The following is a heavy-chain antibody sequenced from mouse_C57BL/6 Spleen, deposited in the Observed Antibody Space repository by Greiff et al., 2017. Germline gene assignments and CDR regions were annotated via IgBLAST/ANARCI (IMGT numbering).Heavy chain of an antibody. Sequence: QVQLKESGAELVKPGASVKISCKASGYAFSSYWMNWVKQRPGKGLEWIGQINPGDGDTNYNGKFKGKATLTADKSSSTAYMQLSSLTSEDSAVYFCARAYGSSYGFAYWGQGTLVTVSA. D-gene: IGHD1-1*01. CDR3: ARAYGSSYGFAY. CDR2: INPGDGDT. V-gene: IGHV1-80*01. CDR1: GYAFSSYW. J-gene: IGHJ3*01.